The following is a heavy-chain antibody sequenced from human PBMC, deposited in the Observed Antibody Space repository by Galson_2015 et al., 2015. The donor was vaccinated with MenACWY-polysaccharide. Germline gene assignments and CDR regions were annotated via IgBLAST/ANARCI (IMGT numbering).Heavy chain of an antibody. J-gene: IGHJ5*01. D-gene: IGHD3-22*01. CDR1: GGSMSSYY. CDR2: IHYNGDT. Sequence: ETLSLTCTVSGGSMSSYYWTWIRQSPGKGLEWIGWIHYNGDTKYSPFLNSRVTISGDTSRNQFSLKLSSVTTADTAVYYCARIGGMNKGNYYNFGWFDSWGQGTRVTVSS. CDR3: ARIGGMNKGNYYNFGWFDS. V-gene: IGHV4-59*01.